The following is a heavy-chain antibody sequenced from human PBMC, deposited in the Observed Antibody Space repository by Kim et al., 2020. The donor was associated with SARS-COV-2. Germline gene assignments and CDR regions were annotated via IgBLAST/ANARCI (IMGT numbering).Heavy chain of an antibody. CDR2: INGYNGKT. CDR3: ARDLVVSPLASLRY. CDR1: GYTFTSYG. J-gene: IGHJ4*02. V-gene: IGHV1-18*01. Sequence: ASVKVSCKASGYTFTSYGLSWVRQAPGQALEWMGWINGYNGKTYYAQNLQGRVTMTRDTSTSTAYMELRSLRSDDTAFYYCARDLVVSPLASLRYWGLGT. D-gene: IGHD2-2*01.